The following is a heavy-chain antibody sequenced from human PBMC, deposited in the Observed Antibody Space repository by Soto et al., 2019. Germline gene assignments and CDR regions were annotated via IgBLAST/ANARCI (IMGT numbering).Heavy chain of an antibody. CDR1: GFTFSASA. CDR2: IRSKANKYAT. D-gene: IGHD3-10*01. CDR3: ARVRYGSGNYFDY. Sequence: EVQLVESGGDLVQPGGSLKLSCAASGFTFSASAIHWVRQAPGKGLEWVGRIRSKANKYATAYVASVQGRFTISRDDSKNTTYLQMNSLKTEDTAVYYCARVRYGSGNYFDYWGQGTPVTVSS. J-gene: IGHJ4*02. V-gene: IGHV3-73*02.